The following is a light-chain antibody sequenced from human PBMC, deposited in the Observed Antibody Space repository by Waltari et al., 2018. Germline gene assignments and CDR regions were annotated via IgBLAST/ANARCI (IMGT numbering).Light chain of an antibody. CDR2: ASS. V-gene: IGKV1-39*01. Sequence: DIQMTQSPPSLSASVGDRVTITCRASQGISSYLSWYQQKPGKAPKLLIYASSTLQSGVPSRFSGSGSGTDFTLTISCLQSEDCATYYCQQYYTYPRTFGQGTFVEV. CDR3: QQYYTYPRT. J-gene: IGKJ1*01. CDR1: QGISSY.